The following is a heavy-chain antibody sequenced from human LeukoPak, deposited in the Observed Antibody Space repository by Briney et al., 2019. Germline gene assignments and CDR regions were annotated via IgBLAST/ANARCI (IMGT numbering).Heavy chain of an antibody. CDR3: ARDATYSGSYGLGASDY. CDR1: GFTFSSYS. CDR2: ISRSSDTM. J-gene: IGHJ4*02. D-gene: IGHD1-26*01. V-gene: IGHV3-48*04. Sequence: GGSLRLSCAASGFTFSSYSMNWVRRAPGKGLEWVSYISRSSDTMYYADSLKGRFTISRDNAKNSLYLQMNSLRAEDTAVYYCARDATYSGSYGLGASDYWGQGTLVTVS.